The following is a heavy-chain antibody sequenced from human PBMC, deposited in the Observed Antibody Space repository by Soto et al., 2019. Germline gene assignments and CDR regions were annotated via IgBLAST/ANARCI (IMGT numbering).Heavy chain of an antibody. V-gene: IGHV3-43*01. D-gene: IGHD1-1*01. CDR2: ISWDGGST. CDR1: GFTFDDYT. J-gene: IGHJ4*02. CDR3: AKGDTGTTGSFDY. Sequence: GGSLRLSCAASGFTFDDYTMHWVRQAPGKGLEWVSLISWDGGSTYYADSVKGRFTISRDNSKNSLYLQMNSLRTEDTALYYCAKGDTGTTGSFDYWGQGTLVTVSS.